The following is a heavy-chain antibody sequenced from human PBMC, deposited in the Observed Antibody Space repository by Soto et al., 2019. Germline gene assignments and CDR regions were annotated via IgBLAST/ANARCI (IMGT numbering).Heavy chain of an antibody. CDR2: IFAGGNP. CDR1: GFTVSNTY. Sequence: PGGSLRLSCAASGFTVSNTYMSWVRQAPGKGREWVSVIFAGGNPYYADSVEGRFTISRDNSKNTLYLQMNSLRAEDTAVYYCTRDLPGYGSSWSDNWGQGTLVTVSS. V-gene: IGHV3-66*01. CDR3: TRDLPGYGSSWSDN. D-gene: IGHD6-13*01. J-gene: IGHJ1*01.